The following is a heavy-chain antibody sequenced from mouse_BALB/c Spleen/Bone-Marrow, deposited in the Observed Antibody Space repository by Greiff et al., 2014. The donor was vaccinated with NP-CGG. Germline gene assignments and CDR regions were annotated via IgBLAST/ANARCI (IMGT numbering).Heavy chain of an antibody. CDR3: ARITTATGAMDY. V-gene: IGHV2-9*02. D-gene: IGHD1-2*01. CDR2: IWADGST. CDR1: GFSLTNYG. Sequence: VQLVESGPGLVAPSQSLSITCTVSGFSLTNYGVHWVRQPPGKGLEWLGVIWADGSTNYNSALMSRLSISKDNSKSQVFSKMNSLQTDDTAMYYCARITTATGAMDYWGQRTSVTVSS. J-gene: IGHJ4*01.